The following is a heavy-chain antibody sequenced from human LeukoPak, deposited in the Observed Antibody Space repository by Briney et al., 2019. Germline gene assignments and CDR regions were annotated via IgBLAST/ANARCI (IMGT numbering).Heavy chain of an antibody. J-gene: IGHJ4*02. D-gene: IGHD3-16*01. CDR1: GGSISSSNW. CDR3: ARGGGEEFDY. Sequence: PSETLSLTCAVSGGSISSSNWWSWIRQHPGKGLEWIGYIYYSGSTYYNPSLKSRVTISVDTSKNQFSLKLSSVTAADTAVCYCARGGGEEFDYWGQGTLVTVSS. V-gene: IGHV4-31*11. CDR2: IYYSGST.